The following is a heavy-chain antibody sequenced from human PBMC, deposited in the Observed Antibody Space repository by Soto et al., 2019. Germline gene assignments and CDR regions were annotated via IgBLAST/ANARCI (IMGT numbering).Heavy chain of an antibody. D-gene: IGHD3-22*01. Sequence: QLQLQESGPGLVKPSETLSLTCTVSAGSISSSSYYWGWIRQHPGKGLEWIGSIYYSGRTYYNPSLKCRVTISQDTSKNHLSLKLSSVTAADTAVYYCARQRDYYDSSGLRATLVNYWGQGTLVTVSS. CDR2: IYYSGRT. V-gene: IGHV4-39*01. CDR1: AGSISSSSYY. J-gene: IGHJ4*02. CDR3: ARQRDYYDSSGLRATLVNY.